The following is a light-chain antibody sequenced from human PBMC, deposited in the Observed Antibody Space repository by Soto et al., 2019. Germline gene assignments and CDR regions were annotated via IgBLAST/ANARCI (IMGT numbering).Light chain of an antibody. Sequence: DIQMTQSPATLSASVGDRVTITGRASQSISIWLAWYQQKPGRAPKFLIYKASDLENGVPSRFSGSGSGTDFILTITSLQSEDFATYYCHQTFTPPLTFGGGTKVDIK. CDR1: QSISIW. CDR2: KAS. V-gene: IGKV1-5*03. J-gene: IGKJ4*01. CDR3: HQTFTPPLT.